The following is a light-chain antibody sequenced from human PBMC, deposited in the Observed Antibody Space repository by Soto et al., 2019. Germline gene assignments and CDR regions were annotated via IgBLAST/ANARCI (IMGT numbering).Light chain of an antibody. J-gene: IGKJ1*01. Sequence: DIQMTQSPSSLSASVGDRVTITCRASQSISSFLNWYQQKPGKAPNLLIYAASSLQSGVPSRFSGSGSGTEFTLTISSLQPDDFATYYCQHYNSYSEAFGQGTKVELK. CDR1: QSISSF. CDR3: QHYNSYSEA. CDR2: AAS. V-gene: IGKV1-39*01.